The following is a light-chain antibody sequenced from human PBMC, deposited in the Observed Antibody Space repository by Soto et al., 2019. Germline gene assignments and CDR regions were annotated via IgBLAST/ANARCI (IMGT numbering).Light chain of an antibody. CDR1: ALPEKY. Sequence: SSELTQPPSVSVSPGQTARITCSGDALPEKYVYWYQQKSGQAPVLIIYEDIKRTSGIPERFSGSSSGTKATLTISGAQVEDEADYYCYSADSSGNLFVFGAGTKLTVL. CDR2: EDI. J-gene: IGLJ1*01. V-gene: IGLV3-10*01. CDR3: YSADSSGNLFV.